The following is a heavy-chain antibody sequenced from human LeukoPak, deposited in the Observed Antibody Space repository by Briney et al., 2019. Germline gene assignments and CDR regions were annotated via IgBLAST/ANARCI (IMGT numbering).Heavy chain of an antibody. D-gene: IGHD6-13*01. CDR2: IYTSGST. CDR3: ARGAIIAAAGINNYYYYGMDV. J-gene: IGHJ6*02. V-gene: IGHV4-4*07. CDR1: GGSISSYY. Sequence: SETLSLTCTVSGGSISSYYWSWIRQPAGKGLEWIGRIYTSGSTNYNPSLKSRVTTSVDTSKNQFSLKLSSVTAADTAVYYCARGAIIAAAGINNYYYYGMDVWGQGTTVTVSS.